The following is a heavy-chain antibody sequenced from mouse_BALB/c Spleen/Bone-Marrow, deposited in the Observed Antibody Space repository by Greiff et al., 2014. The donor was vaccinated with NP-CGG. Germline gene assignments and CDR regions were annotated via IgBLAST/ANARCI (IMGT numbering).Heavy chain of an antibody. CDR1: GFTLTSSW. Sequence: VKLQESGSVLVRPGTSVNLSCKASGFTLTSSWMHWAKQRPGQGLEWIGDIHPNSGNTYYNEKFKGKATLTVDSSSSTAYVDLSSLTSEDSAVYFCARSYRFWYFDVWGAGTTVTVSS. CDR2: IHPNSGNT. V-gene: IGHV1S130*01. J-gene: IGHJ1*01. D-gene: IGHD2-14*01. CDR3: ARSYRFWYFDV.